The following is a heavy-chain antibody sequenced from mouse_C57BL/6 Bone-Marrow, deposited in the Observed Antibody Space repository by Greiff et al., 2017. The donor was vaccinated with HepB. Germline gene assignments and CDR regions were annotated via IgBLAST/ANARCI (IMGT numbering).Heavy chain of an antibody. J-gene: IGHJ4*01. D-gene: IGHD2-1*01. CDR3: ARDYGNGAMDY. Sequence: EVQRVESGGGLVQSGRSLRLSCATSGFTFSDFYMEWVRQAPGKGLEWIAASRNKANDYTTEYSASVKGRFIVSRDTSQSILYLQMNALRAEDTAIYYCARDYGNGAMDYWGQGTSVTVSS. V-gene: IGHV7-1*01. CDR2: SRNKANDYTT. CDR1: GFTFSDFY.